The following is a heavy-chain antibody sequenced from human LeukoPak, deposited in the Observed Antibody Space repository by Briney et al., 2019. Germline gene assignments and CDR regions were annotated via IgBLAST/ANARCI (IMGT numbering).Heavy chain of an antibody. D-gene: IGHD3-9*01. Sequence: ASVKVSCKVSGYTLTELSMHWVRQAPGKGLEWMGGFDPEDGETIYAQKFQGRVTMTEDTSTDTAYMELSSLRSEDTAVYYCATGGTLTDLFAASPRSYFDYWGQGTLVTVSS. V-gene: IGHV1-24*01. J-gene: IGHJ4*02. CDR2: FDPEDGET. CDR1: GYTLTELS. CDR3: ATGGTLTDLFAASPRSYFDY.